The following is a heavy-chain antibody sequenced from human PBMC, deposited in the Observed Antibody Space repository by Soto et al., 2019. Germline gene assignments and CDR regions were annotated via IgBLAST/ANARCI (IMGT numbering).Heavy chain of an antibody. D-gene: IGHD3-10*01. CDR3: KRVWGGAFDI. Sequence: SETLSLTCTVSGGSISRYYWSRIRQPPGKELEWIGYIYYSGSTNYNPSLKRRVTITVDTSKNQFSLKQSTETPADTAENYGKRVWGGAFDIWGQGSVVTVSS. J-gene: IGHJ3*02. CDR2: IYYSGST. V-gene: IGHV4-59*08. CDR1: GGSISRYY.